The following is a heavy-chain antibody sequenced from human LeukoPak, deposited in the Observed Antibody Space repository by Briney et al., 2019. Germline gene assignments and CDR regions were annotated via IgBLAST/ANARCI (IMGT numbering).Heavy chain of an antibody. J-gene: IGHJ6*02. CDR1: GFTFSSYW. CDR3: ASRYYDSSGYWDYYYYYGMDV. D-gene: IGHD3-22*01. CDR2: IKQDGSEK. Sequence: GGSLRLSCAASGFTFSSYWMSWVRQAPGKGLEWVANIKQDGSEKYYVDSVKGRFTTSRDNAKNPLYLQMNSLRAEDTAVYYCASRYYDSSGYWDYYYYYGMDVWGQGTTVTVSS. V-gene: IGHV3-7*01.